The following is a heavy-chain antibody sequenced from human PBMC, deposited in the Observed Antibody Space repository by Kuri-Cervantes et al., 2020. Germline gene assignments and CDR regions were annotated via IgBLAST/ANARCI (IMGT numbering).Heavy chain of an antibody. V-gene: IGHV3-30*18. CDR3: AKESDAFDI. CDR1: GFTFSNYW. J-gene: IGHJ3*02. Sequence: GESLKISCAASGFTFSNYWMHWVRQAPGKGLEWVAGTSYNGGVKYYAGSMEGRFIISRDTANNTLYLQMNSPRVDDTAAYYCAKESDAFDIWGQGTMVTVSS. CDR2: TSYNGGVK.